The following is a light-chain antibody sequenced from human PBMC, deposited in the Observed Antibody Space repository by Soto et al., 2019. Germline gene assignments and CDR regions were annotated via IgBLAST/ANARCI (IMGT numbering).Light chain of an antibody. J-gene: IGKJ1*01. Sequence: DIKMSLSPSTLSASVGDRVTITCRASQSFTSWLAWYQRKPGKAPKLLIYDASSLESGVPSRFSGSGSGTEFTLTISSLQPDDFATYYCQQYNSYWWTFGQGSKV. CDR2: DAS. CDR1: QSFTSW. V-gene: IGKV1-5*01. CDR3: QQYNSYWWT.